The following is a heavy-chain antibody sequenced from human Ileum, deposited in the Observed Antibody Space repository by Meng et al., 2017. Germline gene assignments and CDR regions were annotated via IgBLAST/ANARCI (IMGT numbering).Heavy chain of an antibody. CDR2: IRSKANNYAT. J-gene: IGHJ4*02. D-gene: IGHD6-13*01. V-gene: IGHV3-73*02. CDR1: GFSFSDSS. CDR3: TRLYSAG. Sequence: VELVGPGGVLFQPGGSLKLPCAALGFSFSDSSMHWVRQASGKGLEWVGHIRSKANNYATAYAASVKGRFTISRDESKNTAYLQMSSLKTEDTAVYYCTRLYSAGWGQGTLVTVSS.